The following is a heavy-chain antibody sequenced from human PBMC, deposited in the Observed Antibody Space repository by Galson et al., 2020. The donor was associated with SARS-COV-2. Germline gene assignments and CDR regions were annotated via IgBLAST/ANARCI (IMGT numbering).Heavy chain of an antibody. CDR2: IDWDDDK. J-gene: IGHJ4*02. D-gene: IGHD6-19*01. CDR3: AWTSSSGGYFDF. CDR1: GFSLSTRRMC. Sequence: ESGPTLVKPTQTLTLTCTFSGFSLSTRRMCVSWIRQAPGKALEWLARIDWDDDKYYSTSLKTRLTISKDTSKSQVVLIMTNMDPVDTATYYCAWTSSSGGYFDFWGQGTLGTVSS. V-gene: IGHV2-70*11.